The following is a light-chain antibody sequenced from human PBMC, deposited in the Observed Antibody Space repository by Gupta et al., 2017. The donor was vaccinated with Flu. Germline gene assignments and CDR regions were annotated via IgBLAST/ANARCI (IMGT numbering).Light chain of an antibody. CDR1: SIDVGGYNY. Sequence: QSALTQLRSVSGSPGQSVTISCTGTSIDVGGYNYVSWYQQHAGKDPKRMMYDVSKRPSGVPGRFSGCKSGNNSSLRTAGLQAEDDADDYCCSAGGGYPHWVFGTGTKVTVL. J-gene: IGLJ1*01. CDR2: DVS. CDR3: CSAGGGYPHWV. V-gene: IGLV2-11*01.